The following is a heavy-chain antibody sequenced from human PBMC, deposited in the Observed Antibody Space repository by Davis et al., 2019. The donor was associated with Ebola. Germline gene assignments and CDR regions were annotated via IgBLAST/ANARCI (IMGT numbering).Heavy chain of an antibody. D-gene: IGHD3-10*01. J-gene: IGHJ4*02. CDR1: GFTFSIYA. CDR3: ARAEGGFGELHYFDY. V-gene: IGHV3-23*01. CDR2: ITGSGSST. Sequence: GESLKISCAASGFTFSIYAMNWVRQAPGKGLEWVSAITGSGSSTSYADSVKGRFTVSRDNAKNTLYLQMNSLRAEDTAVYYCARAEGGFGELHYFDYWGQGTLVTVSS.